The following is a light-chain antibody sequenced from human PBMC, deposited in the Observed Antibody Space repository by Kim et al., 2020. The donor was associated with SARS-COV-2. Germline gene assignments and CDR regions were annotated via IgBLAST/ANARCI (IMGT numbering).Light chain of an antibody. Sequence: SFDLTQPPSVSVSPGQTASITCSGDKLGDKYACWYQQKPGQSPVLVIYQDSKRPSGIPERFSGSNSGNTATLTISGTQAMDEADYYCQAWDSSTSVFGLVTQLTVL. J-gene: IGLJ2*01. CDR2: QDS. CDR1: KLGDKY. V-gene: IGLV3-1*01. CDR3: QAWDSSTSV.